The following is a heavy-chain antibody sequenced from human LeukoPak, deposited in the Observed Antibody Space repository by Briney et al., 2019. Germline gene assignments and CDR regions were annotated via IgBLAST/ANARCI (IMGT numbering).Heavy chain of an antibody. CDR1: GGSFSGYY. CDR3: ARGSRYGGNSGMGY. V-gene: IGHV4-34*01. CDR2: INHSGST. D-gene: IGHD4-23*01. Sequence: SETLSLTCAVYGGSFSGYYWSWIRQPPGKGLEWIGEINHSGSTNCNPSLKSRVTISVDTSKNQFSLKLSSVTAADTAVYYCARGSRYGGNSGMGYWGQGTLVTVSS. J-gene: IGHJ4*02.